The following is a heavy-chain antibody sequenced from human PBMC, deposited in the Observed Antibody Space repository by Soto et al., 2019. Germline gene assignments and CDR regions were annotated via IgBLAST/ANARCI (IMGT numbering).Heavy chain of an antibody. J-gene: IGHJ6*01. D-gene: IGHD2-21*01. CDR3: ASGADFDYYYGVDV. CDR2: VTPLFGMA. V-gene: IGHV1-69*17. CDR1: GGTFSSHA. Sequence: QVQLVQSGAEVKEPGSSVKVSCKASGGTFSSHAISWVRQAPGQGLEWMGGVTPLFGMANYAQKFQGRVTITADKFAATAYMELTRLTSEETAVYYCASGADFDYYYGVDVWGQGNTVTVSS.